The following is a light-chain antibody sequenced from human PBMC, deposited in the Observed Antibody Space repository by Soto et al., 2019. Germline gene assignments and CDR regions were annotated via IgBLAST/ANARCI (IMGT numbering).Light chain of an antibody. J-gene: IGKJ3*01. CDR2: AAS. CDR3: QQYGDSPLT. Sequence: EIVLTQSPSTLSLSPGEGVTLSCRASQSVTVNSLAWYQQKPGQAPRLLIYAASTRAAAVPDRFTGSGSGTDFALTISRLEPEDFGVYYCQQYGDSPLTSGRGTKVDIK. CDR1: QSVTVNS. V-gene: IGKV3-20*01.